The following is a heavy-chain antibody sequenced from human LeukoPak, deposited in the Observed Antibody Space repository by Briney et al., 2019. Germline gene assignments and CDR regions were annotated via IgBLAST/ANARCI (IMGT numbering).Heavy chain of an antibody. CDR1: GFTVSNYY. V-gene: IGHV3-53*01. J-gene: IGHJ6*02. Sequence: GGSLRLSCAASGFTVSNYYMTWVRQAPGKGLEWVSVIYSGDYTYYADSVKGRFTISRDNSKNMMYLQMESLRAEDTARYYCARSFQGVAAAHGMDVWGQGTTVTVSS. D-gene: IGHD2-15*01. CDR2: IYSGDYT. CDR3: ARSFQGVAAAHGMDV.